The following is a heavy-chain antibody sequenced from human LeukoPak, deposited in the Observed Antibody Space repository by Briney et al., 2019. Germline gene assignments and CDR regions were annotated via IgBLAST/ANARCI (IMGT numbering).Heavy chain of an antibody. CDR1: GGSISRYF. CDR2: IYTSGST. D-gene: IGHD7-27*01. Sequence: SGTLSLTCTVSGGSISRYFWSWIRQPAGKGLEWIGRIYTSGSTNYNPALKSRVTMSVDTSKNQFSLKLSSVTAADTAVYYCARDVLGIASNDAFDIWGQGTMVTVSS. J-gene: IGHJ3*02. CDR3: ARDVLGIASNDAFDI. V-gene: IGHV4-4*07.